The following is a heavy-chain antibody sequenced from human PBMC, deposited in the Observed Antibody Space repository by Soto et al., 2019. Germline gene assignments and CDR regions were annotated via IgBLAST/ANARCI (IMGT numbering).Heavy chain of an antibody. Sequence: SETLSLTCTVSGGSISSGDYYWTWIRQPPGKGLEWIGYIYYRGSSYYNPSLKSRLTLSVDTSKNQFSLKLTSVTAADTAVYYCARDKITTVERGLDYWGQGALVTVSS. CDR2: IYYRGSS. CDR3: ARDKITTVERGLDY. J-gene: IGHJ4*02. CDR1: GGSISSGDYY. D-gene: IGHD4-17*01. V-gene: IGHV4-30-4*01.